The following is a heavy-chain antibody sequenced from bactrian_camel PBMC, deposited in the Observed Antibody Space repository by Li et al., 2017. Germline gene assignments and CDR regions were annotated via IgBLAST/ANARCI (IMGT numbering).Heavy chain of an antibody. Sequence: HVQLVESGGGSVQVGGSLRLSRAARGYTYDTYCMGWFRRPPGKEREGIAVIDSDGDTAYAESLKDRFTISVDNAMNTLYLQMSSLKPEDTAMYYCAADRFCTDTYNSWGQGTQVTVS. CDR2: IDSDGDT. CDR1: GYTYDTYC. V-gene: IGHV3S55*01. D-gene: IGHD6*01. J-gene: IGHJ4*01. CDR3: AADRFCTDTYNS.